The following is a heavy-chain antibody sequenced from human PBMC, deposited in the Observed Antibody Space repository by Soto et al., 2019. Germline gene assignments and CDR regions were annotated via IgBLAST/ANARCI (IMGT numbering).Heavy chain of an antibody. D-gene: IGHD6-13*01. J-gene: IGHJ4*02. CDR2: ISWNSGSI. CDR3: AKSHLGIAAAGNMG. CDR1: GFTFDDYA. V-gene: IGHV3-9*01. Sequence: LRLSCAASGFTFDDYAMHWVRQAPGKGLEWVSGISWNSGSIGYADSVKGRFTISRDNAKNSLYLQMNSLRAEDTALYYCAKSHLGIAAAGNMGWGQGNLVNVPS.